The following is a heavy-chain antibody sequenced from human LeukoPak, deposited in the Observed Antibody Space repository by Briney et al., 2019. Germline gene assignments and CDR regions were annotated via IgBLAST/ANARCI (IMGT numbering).Heavy chain of an antibody. Sequence: GGSLRLSCGVSGFIFSDYGMHWVRQAPGKGLEWVASIRFDGSNNYYADSVKGRFTISRDNSRNTLYLQMTSLRPEDTALYYCAKEWYVGSPPDYWGQGTQVTVSS. CDR2: IRFDGSNN. V-gene: IGHV3-30*02. CDR3: AKEWYVGSPPDY. J-gene: IGHJ4*02. D-gene: IGHD3-10*01. CDR1: GFIFSDYG.